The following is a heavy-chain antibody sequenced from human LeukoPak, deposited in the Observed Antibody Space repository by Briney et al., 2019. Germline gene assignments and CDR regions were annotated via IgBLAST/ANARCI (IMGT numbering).Heavy chain of an antibody. D-gene: IGHD2-15*01. CDR2: IYYRGST. Sequence: SETLSLTCTVSGGSISSSGYYWSWIRQHPGKGLEWIGYIYYRGSTYYNPSLKSRVTISVDTSKNQFSLKLSSVTAADTAVYYCARAGYCSGGSCYPGAFDIWGQGTMVTVSS. CDR1: GGSISSSGYY. CDR3: ARAGYCSGGSCYPGAFDI. J-gene: IGHJ3*02. V-gene: IGHV4-31*03.